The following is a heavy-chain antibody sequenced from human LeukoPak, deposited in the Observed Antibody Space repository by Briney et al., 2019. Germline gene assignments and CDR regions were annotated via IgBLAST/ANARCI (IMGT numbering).Heavy chain of an antibody. D-gene: IGHD3-22*01. CDR3: ARAKGVSTGYRPTDY. Sequence: GSLRLSCAASGFTFSSYTMSWVRQAPGKGLEWVSTITTSDGNTYYADAVKGRFTVSRDNSKNTLFLQMNSLRAEDTAVYYCARAKGVSTGYRPTDYWGEKTLVTVSS. CDR2: ITTSDGNT. V-gene: IGHV3-23*01. CDR1: GFTFSSYT. J-gene: IGHJ4*02.